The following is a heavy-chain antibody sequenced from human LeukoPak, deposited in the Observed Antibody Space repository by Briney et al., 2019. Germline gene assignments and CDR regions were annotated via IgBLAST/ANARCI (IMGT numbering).Heavy chain of an antibody. CDR2: INWNGGST. CDR3: ARADYYDSSGYYGGEVDY. V-gene: IGHV3-20*04. Sequence: GRSLRLSCAASGFTFSSYGMHWVRQAPGKGLEWVSGINWNGGSTGYADSVKGRFTISRDNAKNSLYLQMNSLRAEDTALYYCARADYYDSSGYYGGEVDYWGQGTLVTVSS. D-gene: IGHD3-22*01. J-gene: IGHJ4*02. CDR1: GFTFSSYG.